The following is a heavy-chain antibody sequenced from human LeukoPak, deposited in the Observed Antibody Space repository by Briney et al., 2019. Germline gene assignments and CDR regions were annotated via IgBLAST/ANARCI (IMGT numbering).Heavy chain of an antibody. CDR3: ARDRYYDSSGYSALGY. Sequence: GGSLRLSCAASGFTFSSYGMDWVRQAPGKGLEWVAVISYDGSNKYYADSVKGRFTISRDNSKNTLYLQMNSLRAEDTAVYYCARDRYYDSSGYSALGYWGQGTLVTVSS. CDR1: GFTFSSYG. V-gene: IGHV3-30-3*01. D-gene: IGHD3-22*01. J-gene: IGHJ4*02. CDR2: ISYDGSNK.